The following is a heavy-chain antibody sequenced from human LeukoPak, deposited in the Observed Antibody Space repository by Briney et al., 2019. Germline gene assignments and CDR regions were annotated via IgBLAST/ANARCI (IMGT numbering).Heavy chain of an antibody. V-gene: IGHV1-8*01. CDR1: GYTFTSYD. Sequence: ASVTVSCQASGYTFTSYDINWVRQATGQGLEWMGWMNPNSGNTGYAQKFQGRVTMTRNTSISTTYMELSSLRSEDTAVYYCARGRRRGNSGLGYWGQGTLVTVSS. CDR2: MNPNSGNT. CDR3: ARGRRRGNSGLGY. J-gene: IGHJ4*02. D-gene: IGHD4-23*01.